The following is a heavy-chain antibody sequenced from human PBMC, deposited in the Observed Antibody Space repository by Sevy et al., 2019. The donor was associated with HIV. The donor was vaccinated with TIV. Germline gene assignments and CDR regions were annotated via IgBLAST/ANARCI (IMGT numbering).Heavy chain of an antibody. V-gene: IGHV3-30*18. J-gene: IGHJ4*02. CDR2: ISYDGSKK. CDR3: AKLRSAFGPLDD. Sequence: GGSLRLSCAVSGFTFSSHGMHWVRQAPGKGLEWVAFISYDGSKKYYTDSVKGRFTISRDNSKNTVYLQMNSLRAEDTAVYSCAKLRSAFGPLDDWGQGTLVTVSS. CDR1: GFTFSSHG. D-gene: IGHD3-16*01.